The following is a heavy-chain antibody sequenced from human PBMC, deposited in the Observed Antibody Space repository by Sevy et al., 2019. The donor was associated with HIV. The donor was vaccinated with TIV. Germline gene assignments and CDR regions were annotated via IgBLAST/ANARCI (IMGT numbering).Heavy chain of an antibody. J-gene: IGHJ4*02. D-gene: IGHD3-16*02. CDR3: TTSKYYDYVWGSYRFDY. V-gene: IGHV3-15*01. CDR1: GFTFSNAW. CDR2: IKSKTDGGTT. Sequence: GESLKISCAASGFTFSNAWMSWVRQAPGKGLEWVGRIKSKTDGGTTDYAAPVKGRFTISRDDSKNTLYLQMNSLKTEDTAVYYCTTSKYYDYVWGSYRFDYWGQGTLVTVSS.